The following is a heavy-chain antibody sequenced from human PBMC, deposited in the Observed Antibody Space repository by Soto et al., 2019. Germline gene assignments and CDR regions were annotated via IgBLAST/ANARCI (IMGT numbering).Heavy chain of an antibody. Sequence: GGSLRLSCAASGFTFSSYAMSWVRQAPGKGLEWVSAISGSGGSTYYADSVKGRFTISRDNSKNTLYLQMNSLRAEDTAVYYCAKSVVLLWFGELFEPNLAFQHWGQGTLVTVSS. D-gene: IGHD3-10*01. J-gene: IGHJ1*01. V-gene: IGHV3-23*01. CDR1: GFTFSSYA. CDR3: AKSVVLLWFGELFEPNLAFQH. CDR2: ISGSGGST.